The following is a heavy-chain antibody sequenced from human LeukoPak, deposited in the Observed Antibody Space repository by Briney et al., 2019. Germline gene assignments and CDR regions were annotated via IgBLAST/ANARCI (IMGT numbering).Heavy chain of an antibody. CDR2: VYYSGST. D-gene: IGHD2-15*01. J-gene: IGHJ4*02. V-gene: IGHV4-59*02. Sequence: SETLSLTCVVSGGSVSGYYWGWIRQPPGRGLEWIGYVYYSGSTNYNPSFKSRITISVDTSRNQFSLQLSSVTAADTAVYYCARIHRYCSGGACYVLDNWGQGTLVTVSA. CDR3: ARIHRYCSGGACYVLDN. CDR1: GGSVSGYY.